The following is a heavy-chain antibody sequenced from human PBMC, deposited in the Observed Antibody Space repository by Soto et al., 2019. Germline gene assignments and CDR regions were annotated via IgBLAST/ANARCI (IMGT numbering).Heavy chain of an antibody. V-gene: IGHV3-23*01. CDR3: AKMGYIAAAGKNDY. Sequence: GGSLRLSFAASACTFSSYALTWFRQAPGKGLECVSAISGSRGSTHYADSVKGRFTISRDNSKNPLYLQMNSLRAEDTAVYYCAKMGYIAAAGKNDYWGQGTLVTVSS. J-gene: IGHJ4*02. CDR2: ISGSRGST. D-gene: IGHD6-13*01. CDR1: ACTFSSYA.